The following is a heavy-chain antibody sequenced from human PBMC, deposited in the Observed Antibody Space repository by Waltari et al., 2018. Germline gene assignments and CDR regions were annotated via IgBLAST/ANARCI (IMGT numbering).Heavy chain of an antibody. CDR1: GFTFSSYW. CDR2: IKQDGSEK. D-gene: IGHD3-3*01. J-gene: IGHJ4*02. Sequence: EVQLVESGGGLVQPGGSLRLSCAASGFTFSSYWMSWVRQAPGKGLEWVANIKQDGSEKYYVDSVKGRFTISRDNAKNSLYLQMNSLRAEDTAVYYCARGYYDFWSGYSFDYWSQGTLVTVSS. V-gene: IGHV3-7*01. CDR3: ARGYYDFWSGYSFDY.